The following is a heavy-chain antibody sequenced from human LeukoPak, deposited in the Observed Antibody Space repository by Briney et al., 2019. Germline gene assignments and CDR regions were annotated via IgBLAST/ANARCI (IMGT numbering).Heavy chain of an antibody. V-gene: IGHV3-30*02. CDR3: VKESDYDILTGHYYFDY. J-gene: IGHJ4*02. CDR2: IRYDGSNK. D-gene: IGHD3-9*01. CDR1: GFTFSSYG. Sequence: PGGSLRLSCAASGFTFSSYGMHWVRQAPGKGLEWVAFIRYDGSNKYYADSVKGRFTISRDNSKNTLYLQMNSLRAEDTAVYYCVKESDYDILTGHYYFDYWGQGTLVTVSS.